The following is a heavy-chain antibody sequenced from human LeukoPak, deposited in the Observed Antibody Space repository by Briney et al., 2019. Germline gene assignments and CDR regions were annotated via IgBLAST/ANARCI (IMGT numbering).Heavy chain of an antibody. CDR2: IYYSGST. V-gene: IGHV4-59*01. CDR1: GGSISSYY. J-gene: IGHJ6*03. Sequence: SGTLSLTCTVSGGSISSYYWSWIRQPPGKGLEWIGYIYYSGSTNYNPSLKSRVTISVDTSKNQFSLKLSSVTAADTAVYYCARTTEAHSWRTRYYDYYMDVWGKGTTVTVSS. CDR3: ARTTEAHSWRTRYYDYYMDV. D-gene: IGHD6-13*01.